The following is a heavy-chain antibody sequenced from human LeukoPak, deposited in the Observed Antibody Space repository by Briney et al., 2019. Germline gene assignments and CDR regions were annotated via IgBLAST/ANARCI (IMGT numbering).Heavy chain of an antibody. CDR3: AKGKKITVAGLFDC. CDR2: ISWNSGSI. J-gene: IGHJ4*02. CDR1: GFTFDDYA. V-gene: IGHV3-9*01. Sequence: PGGSLRLSCAASGFTFDDYAMHWVRQVPGKGLEWVSGISWNSGSIGYADSVKGRFTISRDNAENSLYLHMNSLSAEDTALYYCAKGKKITVAGLFDCWGQGTLVTVSS. D-gene: IGHD6-19*01.